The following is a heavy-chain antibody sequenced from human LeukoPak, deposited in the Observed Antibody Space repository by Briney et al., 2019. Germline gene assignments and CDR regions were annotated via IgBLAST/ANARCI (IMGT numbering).Heavy chain of an antibody. J-gene: IGHJ4*02. CDR2: IRYDGSNK. V-gene: IGHV3-30*02. CDR3: ARDGYSSSFYFDY. D-gene: IGHD6-6*01. CDR1: GFTFSSYG. Sequence: GGSLRLSCAASGFTFSSYGMHWVRQAPGKGLEWVAFIRYDGSNKYYADSVKGRFTMSRDNSKNTLYLHMNSLRAEDTAVYYCARDGYSSSFYFDYWGQGTLVTVSS.